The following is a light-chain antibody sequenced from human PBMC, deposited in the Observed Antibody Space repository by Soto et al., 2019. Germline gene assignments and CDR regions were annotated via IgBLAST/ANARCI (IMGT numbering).Light chain of an antibody. CDR3: SSYTSSRAYV. V-gene: IGLV2-8*01. J-gene: IGLJ1*01. CDR2: EVT. Sequence: QSALTQPPSASGSPGQSVTISCTGTSGDVGAYDYVSWYQQHPGKAPKLLIYEVTKRPLGVPDRFSGSKSGNAASLTVSGLQAEDEADYYCSSYTSSRAYVFGIGTKVTVL. CDR1: SGDVGAYDY.